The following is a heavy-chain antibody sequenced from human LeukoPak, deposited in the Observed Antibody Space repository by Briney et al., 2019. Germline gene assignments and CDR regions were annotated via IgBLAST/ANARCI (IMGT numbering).Heavy chain of an antibody. CDR3: ARGDSRYDILTGSYYYYGMDV. CDR1: GFTFSSYG. CDR2: ISYDGSKK. V-gene: IGHV3-30*03. J-gene: IGHJ6*02. D-gene: IGHD3-9*01. Sequence: GGSLSLSCAAFGFTFSSYGMHWVGQAPGKGRGGGAVISYDGSKKYYADSVKGRFTISRDNSKNTLYLQMNSLRAEDTAVYYCARGDSRYDILTGSYYYYGMDVWGQGTTVTVSS.